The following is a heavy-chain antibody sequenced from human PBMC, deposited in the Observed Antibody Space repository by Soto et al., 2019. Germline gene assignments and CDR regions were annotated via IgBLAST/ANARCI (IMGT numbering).Heavy chain of an antibody. CDR2: IKQDGSEK. Sequence: GGSLRLSCEASGFTFSSYWMTWVRQAPGKGLEWVANIKQDGSEKYYVDSVKGRFTISRDNAKKSVYLQMNSLRAEDTAVYYCARDFYYGMDVWGQGTTVTVSS. CDR3: ARDFYYGMDV. J-gene: IGHJ6*02. V-gene: IGHV3-7*05. CDR1: GFTFSSYW.